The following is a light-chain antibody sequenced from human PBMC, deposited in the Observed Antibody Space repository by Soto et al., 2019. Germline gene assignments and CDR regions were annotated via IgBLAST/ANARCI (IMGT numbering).Light chain of an antibody. Sequence: QSVLTQPPSVSGAPGQRVTISCTGSASNFGAGYDVHWYQQIPGTAPKLLIFETKSRPSGVPDRFSASKSGNTASLTISGLLPEDEADYYCNSYTSSSTYVFGTGTKLTVL. J-gene: IGLJ1*01. CDR3: NSYTSSSTYV. CDR1: ASNFGAGYD. CDR2: ETK. V-gene: IGLV1-40*01.